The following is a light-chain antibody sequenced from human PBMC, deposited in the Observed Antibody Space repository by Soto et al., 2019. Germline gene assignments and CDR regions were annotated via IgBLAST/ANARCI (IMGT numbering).Light chain of an antibody. CDR1: QNITNN. V-gene: IGKV1-33*01. CDR3: QQYYGLPPLT. Sequence: DIQMTQSPSSLSASIGDRVTITCQASQNITNNLSWYQQKPGKAPNLLIYHASKLAKGVTSRFSGSGSGTDFSFIITSLQREDLAKYYCQQYYGLPPLTFRQGTRLEIK. CDR2: HAS. J-gene: IGKJ5*01.